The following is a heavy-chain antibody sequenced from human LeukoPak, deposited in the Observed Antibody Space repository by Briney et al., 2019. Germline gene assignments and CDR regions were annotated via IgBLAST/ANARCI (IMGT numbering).Heavy chain of an antibody. D-gene: IGHD5-24*01. CDR3: ASCLFEMNTIPHFPFDL. J-gene: IGHJ4*02. V-gene: IGHV4-34*01. CDR1: GGSFSGYY. CDR2: IYHSGST. Sequence: SETLSLTCAVYGGSFSGYYWSWIRQPPGRGLEWIGQIYHSGSTKYNGSLKSRVTISVDTSKNQFSLKLNSVTPADTAVYYWASCLFEMNTIPHFPFDLWGQGTLVTVFS.